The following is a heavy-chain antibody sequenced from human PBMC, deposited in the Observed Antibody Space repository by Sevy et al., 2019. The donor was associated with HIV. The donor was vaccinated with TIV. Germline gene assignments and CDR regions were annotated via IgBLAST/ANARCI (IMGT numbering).Heavy chain of an antibody. D-gene: IGHD3-10*01. CDR1: GYTFTNYA. CDR2: ISVYTGNT. Sequence: ASVKVSCKASGYTFTNYAFSWVRQAPGQGLEWMGWISVYTGNTNSAQKLQGRLTMTTDTSTRTDYLKLRSLRSDEAAVYYCAGASPGGRGVSSFDYWGQGTLVTVSS. V-gene: IGHV1-18*01. J-gene: IGHJ4*02. CDR3: AGASPGGRGVSSFDY.